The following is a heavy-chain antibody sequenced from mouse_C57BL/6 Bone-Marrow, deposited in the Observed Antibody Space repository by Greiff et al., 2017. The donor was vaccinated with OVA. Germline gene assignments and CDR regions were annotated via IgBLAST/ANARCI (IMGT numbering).Heavy chain of an antibody. J-gene: IGHJ2*01. Sequence: QVQLKQPGAELVRPGTSVKLSCKASGYTFTSYWMHWVKQRPGQGLEWIGVIDPSDSYTNYNQKFKGKATLTVDTSSSTAYMQLSSLTSEDSAVYYCARRYGPYFDYWGQGTTLTVSS. CDR3: ARRYGPYFDY. V-gene: IGHV1-59*01. CDR1: GYTFTSYW. D-gene: IGHD2-14*01. CDR2: IDPSDSYT.